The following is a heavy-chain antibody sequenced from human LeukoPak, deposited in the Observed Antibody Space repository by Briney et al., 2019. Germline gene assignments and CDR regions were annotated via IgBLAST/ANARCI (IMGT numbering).Heavy chain of an antibody. Sequence: ASVKVSCKASGYTFTGYGISWVRQAPGQGLEWMGWISAYNGNTNYAQKLQGRVTMTADTSTSTAYMELRSLRSDDTAVYYCARDSKVRGEYPLGYWGQGTLVTVSS. CDR1: GYTFTGYG. J-gene: IGHJ4*02. CDR2: ISAYNGNT. CDR3: ARDSKVRGEYPLGY. D-gene: IGHD3-10*01. V-gene: IGHV1-18*04.